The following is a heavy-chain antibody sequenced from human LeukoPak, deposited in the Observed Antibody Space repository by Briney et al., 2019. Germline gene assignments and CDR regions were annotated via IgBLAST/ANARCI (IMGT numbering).Heavy chain of an antibody. D-gene: IGHD3-10*01. CDR2: ISHDGRNE. J-gene: IGHJ4*02. V-gene: IGHV3-33*01. CDR3: ARDGGLVVPGASF. Sequence: PGRSLRLSCAASGFTFSSYGMHWVRQAPGKGLEWVGVISHDGRNEYYADSVKGRFTISRDNSKTTVYLQMHSLRAEDTAVYYCARDGGLVVPGASFWGQGTLVTVSS. CDR1: GFTFSSYG.